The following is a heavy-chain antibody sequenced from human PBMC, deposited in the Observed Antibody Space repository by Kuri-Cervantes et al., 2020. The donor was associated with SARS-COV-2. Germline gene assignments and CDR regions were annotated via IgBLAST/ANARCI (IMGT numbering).Heavy chain of an antibody. D-gene: IGHD6-6*01. CDR2: INPSGGST. V-gene: IGHV1-46*01. J-gene: IGHJ5*02. CDR1: GYTFTSYY. Sequence: ASVKVSCKASGYTFTSYYMHWVRQAPGQGLEWMGIINPSGGSTSYAQKFQGRVTMTRDTSISTAYMELSRLRSDDTAVYYCARDRAYSSSEYNWFDPWGQGTLVTVSS. CDR3: ARDRAYSSSEYNWFDP.